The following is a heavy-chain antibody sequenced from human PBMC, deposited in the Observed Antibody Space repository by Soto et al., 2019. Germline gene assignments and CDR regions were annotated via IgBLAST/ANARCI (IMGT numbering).Heavy chain of an antibody. J-gene: IGHJ6*02. Sequence: QVQLVESGGGVVQPGRSLRLSCAASGFTFSSYGMHWVRQAPGKGLEWVAVISYDGSNKYYADSVKGRFTISRDNSKNTLYLQMNSLRAEDTAVYYCARDLSDSSGYYVAYYYYGMDVWGQGTTVTVSS. CDR1: GFTFSSYG. CDR2: ISYDGSNK. V-gene: IGHV3-30*19. D-gene: IGHD3-22*01. CDR3: ARDLSDSSGYYVAYYYYGMDV.